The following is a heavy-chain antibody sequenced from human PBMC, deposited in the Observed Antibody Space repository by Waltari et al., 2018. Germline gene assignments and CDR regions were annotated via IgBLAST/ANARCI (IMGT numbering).Heavy chain of an antibody. CDR1: GGSISSHY. CDR2: IYYSGRT. CDR3: AGSSSSGPDY. V-gene: IGHV4-59*11. D-gene: IGHD6-6*01. J-gene: IGHJ4*02. Sequence: QVQLQESGPGLVKPSETLSLTCTVSGGSISSHYWSWIRQPPGKGLEWIGYIYYSGRTNYNPSRKSRVTISVDTSKNQFSLKLSSVTAADTAVYYCAGSSSSGPDYWGQGTLVTVSS.